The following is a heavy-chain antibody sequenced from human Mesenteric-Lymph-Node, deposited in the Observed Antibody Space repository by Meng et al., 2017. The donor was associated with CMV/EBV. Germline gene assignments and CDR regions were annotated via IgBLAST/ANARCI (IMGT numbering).Heavy chain of an antibody. CDR1: GFAVRSYA. CDR3: AKGEVVVAFYP. D-gene: IGHD3-22*01. V-gene: IGHV3-23*03. Sequence: AASGFAVRSYARNWARQGAGKELERVSIMYRDGSGTQYAEYVKGRFTVSRDNSKNNVYVQMNSVIAEETAVYYCAKGEVVVAFYPWGQGTLVTVSS. J-gene: IGHJ5*02. CDR2: MYRDGSGT.